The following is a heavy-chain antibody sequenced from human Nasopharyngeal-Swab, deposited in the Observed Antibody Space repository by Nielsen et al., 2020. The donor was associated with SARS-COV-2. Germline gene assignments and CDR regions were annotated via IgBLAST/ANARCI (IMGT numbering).Heavy chain of an antibody. CDR2: IWYDGSNK. Sequence: GESLKISCAASGFTFSNSDMSWVRQAPGKGLEWVAVIWYDGSNKYYADSVKGRFTISRDNSKNTLYLQMNSLRAEDTAVYYCARTWIRVPDAFDIWGQGTMVTVSS. D-gene: IGHD5-18*01. CDR3: ARTWIRVPDAFDI. CDR1: GFTFSNSD. J-gene: IGHJ3*02. V-gene: IGHV3-33*08.